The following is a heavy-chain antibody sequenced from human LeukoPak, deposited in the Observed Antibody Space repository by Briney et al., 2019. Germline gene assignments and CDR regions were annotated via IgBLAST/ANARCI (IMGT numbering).Heavy chain of an antibody. J-gene: IGHJ6*02. CDR3: ARHPGAYGGYYYGMDV. CDR2: IYPGDSDT. D-gene: IGHD4/OR15-4a*01. CDR1: GYSFTSYW. Sequence: GESLKISCEGSGYSFTSYWIGWVRQMPGKGLEWMGIIYPGDSDTRYSPSFQGQVTISADKSISTAYLQWSSLKASDTAMYYCARHPGAYGGYYYGMDVWGQGTTVTVSS. V-gene: IGHV5-51*01.